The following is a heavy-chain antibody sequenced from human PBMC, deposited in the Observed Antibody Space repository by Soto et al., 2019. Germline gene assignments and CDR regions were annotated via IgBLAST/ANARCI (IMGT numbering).Heavy chain of an antibody. CDR2: IYSGGST. Sequence: PGGSLRLSCAASGFTVSSNYMSWVRQAPGKGLEWVSVIYSGGSTYYADSVKGRFTISRDNSKNTLYLQMNSLRAEDTAVYYCARTGSSSTPRAPPNDYWGQGTLVTVSS. D-gene: IGHD6-6*01. CDR3: ARTGSSSTPRAPPNDY. CDR1: GFTVSSNY. J-gene: IGHJ4*02. V-gene: IGHV3-66*01.